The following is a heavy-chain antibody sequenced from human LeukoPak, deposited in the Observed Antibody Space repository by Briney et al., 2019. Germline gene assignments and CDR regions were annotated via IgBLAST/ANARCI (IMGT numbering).Heavy chain of an antibody. CDR2: IDHSGST. D-gene: IGHD6-13*01. CDR3: ARGTVMAAAGTGYYFDS. V-gene: IGHV4-34*01. Sequence: PSETLSLTCAVYGGSSSGHFWSWIRQPPGKGLEWIGKIDHSGSTNYNPSLKSRVTISVDTSKNQVSLKLNSVTAADTAVYHCARGTVMAAAGTGYYFDSWGQATLVTVSS. J-gene: IGHJ4*02. CDR1: GGSSSGHF.